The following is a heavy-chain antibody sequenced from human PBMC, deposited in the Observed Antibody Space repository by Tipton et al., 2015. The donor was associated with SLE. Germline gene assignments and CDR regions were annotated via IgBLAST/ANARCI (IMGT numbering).Heavy chain of an antibody. J-gene: IGHJ4*02. CDR2: IYTKGNT. Sequence: TLSLTCTVSGGSISGYYWSWIRQPAGGGLQWIGRIYTKGNTNYNPSLKRRVTMSVDTSKNQFSLKLISVTAADTAVYYCARDLGLGGDSDWWGQGILVTVSS. CDR3: ARDLGLGGDSDW. V-gene: IGHV4-4*07. CDR1: GGSISGYY. D-gene: IGHD3/OR15-3a*01.